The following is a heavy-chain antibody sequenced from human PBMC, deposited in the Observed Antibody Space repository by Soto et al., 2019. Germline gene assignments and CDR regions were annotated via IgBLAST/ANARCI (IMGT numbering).Heavy chain of an antibody. CDR2: INHSGST. V-gene: IGHV4-34*01. Sequence: QVQLQQWGAGLLKPSETLSLTCAVYGGSFSGYYWSWIRQPPGKGLEWIGEINHSGSTNYNPSLKSRVTISVDTSKNQFSRKLSSVTAADTAVYYCARKGGNDFWSGYRGKYYYYMDVWGKGTTVTVSS. CDR3: ARKGGNDFWSGYRGKYYYYMDV. J-gene: IGHJ6*03. D-gene: IGHD3-3*01. CDR1: GGSFSGYY.